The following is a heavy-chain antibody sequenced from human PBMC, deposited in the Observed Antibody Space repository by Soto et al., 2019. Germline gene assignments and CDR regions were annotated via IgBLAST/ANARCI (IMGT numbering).Heavy chain of an antibody. Sequence: QVQLVQSGPEGGKPGASVKVSCKASGYTFTGYYLHWVRQAPGQGLEWMGYINPDSGRTRYAQKFQGTVTMTRDTSITTAYLELSSLKYDDSAIFYCALSFSQTNIDVWGQGTTVIVSS. CDR2: INPDSGRT. CDR1: GYTFTGYY. CDR3: ALSFSQTNIDV. J-gene: IGHJ6*01. V-gene: IGHV1-2*02.